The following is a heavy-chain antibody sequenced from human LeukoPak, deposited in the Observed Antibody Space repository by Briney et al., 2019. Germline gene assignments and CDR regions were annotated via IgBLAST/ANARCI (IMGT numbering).Heavy chain of an antibody. V-gene: IGHV3-23*01. CDR3: AGRGYSYGFDY. J-gene: IGHJ4*02. D-gene: IGHD5-18*01. CDR1: GFAFSSYA. CDR2: ISGSGGST. Sequence: GGSLRLSCAASGFAFSSYAMSWVRQAPGKGLEWVSAISGSGGSTYYADSVKGRFTISRDNSKNTPYLQMNSLRAEDTAVYYCAGRGYSYGFDYWGQGTLVTVSS.